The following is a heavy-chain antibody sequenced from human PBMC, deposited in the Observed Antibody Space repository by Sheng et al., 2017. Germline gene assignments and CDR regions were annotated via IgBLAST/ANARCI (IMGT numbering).Heavy chain of an antibody. CDR2: IYYSGST. D-gene: IGHD6-6*01. CDR3: ARDSLEYSSSSARGSYYYGMDV. J-gene: IGHJ6*02. V-gene: IGHV4-59*01. CDR1: GGSISSYY. Sequence: QVQLQESGPGLVKPSETLSLTCTVSGGSISSYYWSWIRQPPGKGLEWIGYIYYSGSTNYNPSLKSRVTISVDTSKNQFSLKLSSVTAADTAVYYCARDSLEYSSSSARGSYYYGMDVWGRRDHGHRLL.